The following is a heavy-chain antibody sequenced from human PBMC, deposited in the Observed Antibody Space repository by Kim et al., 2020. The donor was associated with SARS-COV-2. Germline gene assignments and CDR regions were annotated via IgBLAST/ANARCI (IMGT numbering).Heavy chain of an antibody. V-gene: IGHV3-30-3*01. CDR2: ISYDGSNK. D-gene: IGHD6-6*01. CDR3: ARDPCSSSSSCGLDWFDP. Sequence: GGSLRLSCAASGFTFSSYAMHWVRQAPGKGLEWVAVISYDGSNKYYADSVKGRFTISRDNSKNTLYLQMNSLRAEDTAVYYCARDPCSSSSSCGLDWFDPWGQGTLVTVSS. J-gene: IGHJ5*02. CDR1: GFTFSSYA.